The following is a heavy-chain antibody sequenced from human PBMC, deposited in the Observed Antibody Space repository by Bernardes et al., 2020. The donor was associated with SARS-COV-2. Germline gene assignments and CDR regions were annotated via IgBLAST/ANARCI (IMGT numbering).Heavy chain of an antibody. D-gene: IGHD1-7*01. Sequence: SETLSLTCTVSGGSIRTSSYYWAWIRQPPGKGLAWIGSIYYTGSTYYNPSLKSRVTISVDMSKNQLSLKLNSVTAADTAVYYCARPNSYYNYAMDVWGQGTTVTVSS. V-gene: IGHV4-39*01. CDR2: IYYTGST. CDR3: ARPNSYYNYAMDV. J-gene: IGHJ6*02. CDR1: GGSIRTSSYY.